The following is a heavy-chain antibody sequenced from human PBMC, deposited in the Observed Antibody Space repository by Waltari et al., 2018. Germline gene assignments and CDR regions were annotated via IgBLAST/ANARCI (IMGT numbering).Heavy chain of an antibody. D-gene: IGHD3-22*01. CDR1: GYSISSGYY. J-gene: IGHJ4*02. V-gene: IGHV4-38-2*01. CDR2: IYHSGRT. CDR3: ARGGYYDSSGYYYSDDY. Sequence: QVQLQESGPGLVKPSETLSLTCAVSGYSISSGYYWGWIRQPPGKGLEWIGSIYHSGRTYYNPSLKSRVTISVDTSKNQFSLKLSSVTAADTAVYYCARGGYYDSSGYYYSDDYWGQGTLVTVSS.